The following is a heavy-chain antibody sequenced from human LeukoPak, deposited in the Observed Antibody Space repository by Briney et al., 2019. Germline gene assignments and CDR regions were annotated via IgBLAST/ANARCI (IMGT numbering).Heavy chain of an antibody. CDR2: FSGTSTN. Sequence: PGGSLRLSCAASGFTFSSYAMSWVRQAPGKGLEWVSTFSGTSTNSYADAVKGRVTISRDNSKNTLYLQMNSLRAEDTAVYYCAKLKGVDYDFWSGLIGYWGQGTLVTVSS. CDR1: GFTFSSYA. V-gene: IGHV3-23*01. J-gene: IGHJ4*02. CDR3: AKLKGVDYDFWSGLIGY. D-gene: IGHD3-3*01.